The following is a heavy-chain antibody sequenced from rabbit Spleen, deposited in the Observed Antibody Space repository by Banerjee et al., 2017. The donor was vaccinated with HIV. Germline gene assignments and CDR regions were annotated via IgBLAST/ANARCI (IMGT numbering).Heavy chain of an antibody. J-gene: IGHJ6*01. CDR1: GFPLGGGTN. CDR2: IGSGATGNT. Sequence: QSLEESGGGLASPEGPLPPPATLSGFPLGGGTNFCWFGRLPGKGLEWIGCIGSGATGNTYYASWAKGRLTISKTSSTTLTLQMTSLTAADTATYFCARSTYGYDDYGDLYYAAMDLWGPGTLVTVS. CDR3: ARSTYGYDDYGDLYYAAMDL. V-gene: IGHV1S40*01. D-gene: IGHD2-1*01.